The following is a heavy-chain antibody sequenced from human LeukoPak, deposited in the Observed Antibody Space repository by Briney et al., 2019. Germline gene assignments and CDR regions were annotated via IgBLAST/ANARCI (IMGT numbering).Heavy chain of an antibody. CDR2: INPNSGGT. CDR3: CGDKTIRRVYYFDD. Sequence: ASVTVSYKASGYTFTGYYMHWVRQAPGQGLEWMGWINPNSGGTNYAQEFQGRVTITRGPSISTAFTELGRLRSDDPAFDFLCGDKTIRRVYYFDDSCHGGLVTVSS. V-gene: IGHV1-2*02. CDR1: GYTFTGYY. J-gene: IGHJ4*01. D-gene: IGHD4/OR15-4a*01.